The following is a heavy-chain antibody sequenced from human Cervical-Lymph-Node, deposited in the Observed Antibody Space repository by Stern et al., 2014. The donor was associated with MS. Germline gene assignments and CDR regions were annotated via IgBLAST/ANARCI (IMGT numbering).Heavy chain of an antibody. Sequence: QVQLVQSGAEVKKPGSSVKVSCKASGGTFSSYEISWVRQAPGQGLEWMGGIIPTFDTPTYAKKFQDRVTISADESTSTAYMELSTLKSEDTAIYFCARAYTYYSHSAAYWGQGTLVTVSS. CDR2: IIPTFDTP. J-gene: IGHJ4*02. D-gene: IGHD3-22*01. CDR3: ARAYTYYSHSAAY. CDR1: GGTFSSYE. V-gene: IGHV1-69*01.